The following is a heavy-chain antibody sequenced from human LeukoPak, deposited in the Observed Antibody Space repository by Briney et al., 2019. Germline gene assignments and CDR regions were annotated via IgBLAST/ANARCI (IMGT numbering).Heavy chain of an antibody. Sequence: SETLSLTCSVSGGSINTDNYYWGWVRQPPGKALEWIGSIYYSGSKWYNPSLKSRVTISLDTSKNQFSLKLSSVTAADTAVYSRARGLIVVVVAATSQWFDPWGQGTLVTVSS. V-gene: IGHV4-39*07. CDR2: IYYSGSK. CDR1: GGSINTDNYY. J-gene: IGHJ5*02. D-gene: IGHD2-15*01. CDR3: ARGLIVVVVAATSQWFDP.